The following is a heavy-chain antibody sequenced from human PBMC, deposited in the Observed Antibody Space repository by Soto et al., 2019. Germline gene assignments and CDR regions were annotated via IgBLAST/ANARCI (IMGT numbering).Heavy chain of an antibody. J-gene: IGHJ6*02. D-gene: IGHD2-2*02. CDR2: ISAYNGNT. CDR1: GYTFTSYG. V-gene: IGHV1-18*04. Sequence: ASVKVSCKASGYTFTSYGISWVRQAPGQGLEWMGWISAYNGNTNYAQKLQGRVTMTTDTSTSTAYMELRSLRSDDTAVYYCARGPSYCSSTSCYTILNYDYYGMDVWGQGTTVTVSS. CDR3: ARGPSYCSSTSCYTILNYDYYGMDV.